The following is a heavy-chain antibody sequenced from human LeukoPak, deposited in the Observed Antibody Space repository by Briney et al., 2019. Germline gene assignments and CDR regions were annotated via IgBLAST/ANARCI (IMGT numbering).Heavy chain of an antibody. Sequence: SETLSLTCTVSGGSISSYYWSWIRQPPGKGLEWIGYIYYSGSTYYNPSLKSRVTISVDRSKNQFSLKLSSVTAADTAVYFCASGIQGAGNNYWGQGTLVTVSS. CDR1: GGSISSYY. V-gene: IGHV4-59*12. CDR2: IYYSGST. D-gene: IGHD6-19*01. CDR3: ASGIQGAGNNY. J-gene: IGHJ4*02.